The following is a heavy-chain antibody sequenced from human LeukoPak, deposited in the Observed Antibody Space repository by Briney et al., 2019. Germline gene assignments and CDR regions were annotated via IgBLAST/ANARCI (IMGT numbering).Heavy chain of an antibody. V-gene: IGHV4-4*07. D-gene: IGHD3-9*01. CDR3: ARDGRYYDILTGYSNYYYYGMDI. J-gene: IGHJ6*01. CDR1: GGSISSYY. Sequence: LETLSVTCTASGGSISSYYWSWIRQPAGKGLEWIGRIYTSGSTNYNPSLKSRVTMSVDTSKNQFSLKLSSVTAADTAVYYCARDGRYYDILTGYSNYYYYGMDIWGEGTTVSVSS. CDR2: IYTSGST.